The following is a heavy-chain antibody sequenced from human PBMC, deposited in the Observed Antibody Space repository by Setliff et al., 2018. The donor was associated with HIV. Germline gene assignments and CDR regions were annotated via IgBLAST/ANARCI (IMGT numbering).Heavy chain of an antibody. CDR3: ARTGVAHAGQGFDS. CDR1: GGSISSGSYY. CDR2: IYTSGST. D-gene: IGHD2-15*01. Sequence: SETLSLTCTVSGGSISSGSYYWSWIRQPAGKGLEWIGRIYTSGSTNYNPSLKSRVTMSVDTSKNQFSLKLTSVTAADTAVYYCARTGVAHAGQGFDSWGQGRLVTVSS. V-gene: IGHV4-61*02. J-gene: IGHJ4*02.